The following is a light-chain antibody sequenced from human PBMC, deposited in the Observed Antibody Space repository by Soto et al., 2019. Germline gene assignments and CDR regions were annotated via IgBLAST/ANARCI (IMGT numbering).Light chain of an antibody. Sequence: DIQMTQSPSSLSASVGDRVTITCRASQAIRNDLAWYQQKPGRAPKRLIYGSSSLQNGFPSRFSGRGSGTEFPLAISSLQPEDFANYYCLQHNVFPRTFGQGNKVEIK. CDR3: LQHNVFPRT. V-gene: IGKV1-17*01. CDR2: GSS. J-gene: IGKJ1*01. CDR1: QAIRND.